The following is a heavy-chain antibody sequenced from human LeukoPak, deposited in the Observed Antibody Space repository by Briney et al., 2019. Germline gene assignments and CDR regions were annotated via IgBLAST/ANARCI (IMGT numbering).Heavy chain of an antibody. CDR3: ASCGGDCSYHAFDI. D-gene: IGHD2-21*02. V-gene: IGHV3-33*01. Sequence: GGSLRLSCAASGFTFSSYGMHWVRQAPGTGLEWVAVIWYDGSNKYYADSVKGRFTISRDNSKNTLYLQMNSLRAEDTAAYYCASCGGDCSYHAFDIWGQGTMVTVSS. CDR1: GFTFSSYG. CDR2: IWYDGSNK. J-gene: IGHJ3*02.